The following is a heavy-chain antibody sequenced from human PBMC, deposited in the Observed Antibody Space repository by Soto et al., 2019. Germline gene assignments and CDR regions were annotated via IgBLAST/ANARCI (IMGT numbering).Heavy chain of an antibody. Sequence: EVHLVESGGGLAQPGRSLRLSCAASGFTFDDYAMYWVRESPGKGLEWVSVISWNGGRTAYADSVKGRFTISRDNAYNSLYLQMDVVRAEDSAFYFCAKGGSASFIAPAGRDNWFDPWGQGTLVTVSS. D-gene: IGHD6-13*01. CDR2: ISWNGGRT. J-gene: IGHJ5*02. V-gene: IGHV3-9*01. CDR1: GFTFDDYA. CDR3: AKGGSASFIAPAGRDNWFDP.